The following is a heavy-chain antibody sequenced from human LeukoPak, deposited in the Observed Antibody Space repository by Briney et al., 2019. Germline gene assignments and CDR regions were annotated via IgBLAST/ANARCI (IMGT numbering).Heavy chain of an antibody. J-gene: IGHJ4*02. V-gene: IGHV3-7*01. Sequence: GGSLRLSCAASGFTFSHYWMSWVRQSPGKGLEWVATIKNDGGDTLFADSVMGRLTSSRDDAKNSLLLQFHSLRVDDTAVYYCTRLAPGSSRDYWGQGTLVTVSS. D-gene: IGHD2-15*01. CDR3: TRLAPGSSRDY. CDR1: GFTFSHYW. CDR2: IKNDGGDT.